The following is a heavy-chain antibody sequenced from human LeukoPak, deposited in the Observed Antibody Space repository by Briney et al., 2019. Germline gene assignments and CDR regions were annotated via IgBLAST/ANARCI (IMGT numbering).Heavy chain of an antibody. Sequence: SSETLSLTCSVSGGSISGYYWSWIRQPPGKGLEWIGYIYYSGSTNYNPSLKSRVTISVDTSKNQFSLKLSSVTAADTAVYYCAGPYGDYVPNIDYWGQGTLVTVSS. V-gene: IGHV4-59*08. J-gene: IGHJ4*02. CDR1: GGSISGYY. CDR3: AGPYGDYVPNIDY. D-gene: IGHD4-17*01. CDR2: IYYSGST.